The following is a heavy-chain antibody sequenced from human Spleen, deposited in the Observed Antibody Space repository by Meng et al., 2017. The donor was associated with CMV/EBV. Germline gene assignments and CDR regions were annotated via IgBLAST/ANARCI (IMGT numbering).Heavy chain of an antibody. J-gene: IGHJ6*02. Sequence: GGSLRLSCVASGFTFSSYSMNWVRQAPGKGLEWISYIRSSGSTIYYADSVKGRITISRDNAKNSLYLQINSPRAEDTAVYYCSRDAERTIGVMDVWGQGATVTVSS. D-gene: IGHD2-21*01. CDR2: IRSSGSTI. CDR1: GFTFSSYS. V-gene: IGHV3-48*04. CDR3: SRDAERTIGVMDV.